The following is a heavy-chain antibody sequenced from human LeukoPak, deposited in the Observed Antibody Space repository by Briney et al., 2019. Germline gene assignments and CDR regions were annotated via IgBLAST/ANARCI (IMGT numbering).Heavy chain of an antibody. CDR1: SYSISSGSY. Sequence: SETLSLTCAVSSYSISSGSYWGWIRQSPGKGLEWVGSIFHSGNSYYNPSLKSRLTMSLDTSKNQFSMKLTSVTAADTALYYCARVTYVDDMLYQYFDYWGQGILVTVSS. V-gene: IGHV4-38-2*01. CDR3: ARVTYVDDMLYQYFDY. CDR2: IFHSGNS. J-gene: IGHJ4*02. D-gene: IGHD4-17*01.